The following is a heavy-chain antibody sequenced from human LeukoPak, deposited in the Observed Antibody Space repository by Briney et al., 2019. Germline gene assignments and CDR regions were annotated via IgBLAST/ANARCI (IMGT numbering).Heavy chain of an antibody. CDR3: ARVTTGSTTLDS. Sequence: SQTLSLTCAVSGASISSSIHYWGWVRQPPGKGLEWIGSVYYSGGTYYNPSLESRLTISVDTSNNRFSLKLKSVTAADTAVFYCARVTTGSTTLDSWGQGILVTVSS. V-gene: IGHV4-39*02. J-gene: IGHJ5*01. D-gene: IGHD1-1*01. CDR1: GASISSSIHY. CDR2: VYYSGGT.